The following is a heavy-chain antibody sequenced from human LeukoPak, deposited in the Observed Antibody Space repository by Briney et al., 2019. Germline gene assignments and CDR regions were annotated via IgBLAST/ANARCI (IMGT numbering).Heavy chain of an antibody. CDR1: GFTFSSYV. Sequence: GGFLRLSCAASGFTFSSYVMHWVRQAPGKGLEWVAVISYDGSNKYYADSVKGRFTLSRDNSKNTLYLQMNSLRAEDTAVYYCARDSGGYYYYYGMDVWGQGTTVTVSS. J-gene: IGHJ6*02. D-gene: IGHD1-26*01. V-gene: IGHV3-30*04. CDR2: ISYDGSNK. CDR3: ARDSGGYYYYYGMDV.